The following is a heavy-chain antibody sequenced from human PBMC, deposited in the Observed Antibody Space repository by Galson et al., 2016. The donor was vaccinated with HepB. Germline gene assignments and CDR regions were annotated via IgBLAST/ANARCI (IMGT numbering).Heavy chain of an antibody. CDR3: ARAGNDYSRTDCFDY. D-gene: IGHD4/OR15-4a*01. J-gene: IGHJ4*02. CDR2: VSFSDGRT. CDR1: SYTFASYG. V-gene: IGHV1-18*01. Sequence: SVKVSCKASSYTFASYGISWVRQAPGQGLEWLGWVSFSDGRTNYAQKYQDRVTMTTDTSTTTAYMELKSLRSEDTAVYYCARAGNDYSRTDCFDYWGRGTPVTVSS.